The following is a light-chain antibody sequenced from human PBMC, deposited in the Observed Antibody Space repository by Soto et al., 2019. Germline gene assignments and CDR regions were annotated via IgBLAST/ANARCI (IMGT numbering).Light chain of an antibody. Sequence: EIVMTQSPATLSVSPGERATLSCRASQSVSSNLAWYQQKPGQAPRLLIYDASTRATGIPARFSGSGSGTEFTLTISSPQSEDFAVYYCQQCNNWPRTFGQGTKVEIK. CDR3: QQCNNWPRT. CDR1: QSVSSN. J-gene: IGKJ1*01. CDR2: DAS. V-gene: IGKV3-15*01.